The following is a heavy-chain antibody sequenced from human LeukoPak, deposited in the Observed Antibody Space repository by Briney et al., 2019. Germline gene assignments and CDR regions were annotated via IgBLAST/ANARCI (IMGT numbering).Heavy chain of an antibody. CDR1: GGTFSSYA. V-gene: IGHV1-69*01. CDR3: ARGRMWYGDYLPNWFDP. D-gene: IGHD4-17*01. CDR2: IIPIFGTA. J-gene: IGHJ5*02. Sequence: ASVKVSCKASGGTFSSYAISWVRQAPGQGLEWMGGIIPIFGTANYAQKFQGRVTITADESTSTAYMELSSLRSEDTAVYYCARGRMWYGDYLPNWFDPWGQGTLVTVSS.